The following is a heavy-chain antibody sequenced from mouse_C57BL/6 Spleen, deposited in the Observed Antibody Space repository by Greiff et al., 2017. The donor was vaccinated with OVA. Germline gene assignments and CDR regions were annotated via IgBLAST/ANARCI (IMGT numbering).Heavy chain of an antibody. D-gene: IGHD2-2*01. CDR2: IDPANGNT. Sequence: VQLQQSVAELVRPGASVKLSCTASGFNIKNTYMPWVKQRPEQGLEWIGRIDPANGNTKYAPKFQGKATITADTSSNTAYLQLSSLTSEDTAIYYCARGGGYDWFAYWGQGTLVTVSA. V-gene: IGHV14-3*01. J-gene: IGHJ3*01. CDR1: GFNIKNTY. CDR3: ARGGGYDWFAY.